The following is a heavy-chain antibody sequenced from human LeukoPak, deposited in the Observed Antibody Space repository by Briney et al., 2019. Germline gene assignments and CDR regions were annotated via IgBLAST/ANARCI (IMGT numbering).Heavy chain of an antibody. CDR3: ARNYYDSSGYFRFDL. J-gene: IGHJ4*02. CDR1: GYTFTGYY. CDR2: INPNSGGT. V-gene: IGHV1-2*02. D-gene: IGHD3-22*01. Sequence: ASVKVSCKASGYTFTGYYMHWVRQAPGQGLEWVGWINPNSGGTNYAQKFQGRVIMTRDTSISTAYMELSRLRSDDTAVYYCARNYYDSSGYFRFDLWGQGTLVTVSS.